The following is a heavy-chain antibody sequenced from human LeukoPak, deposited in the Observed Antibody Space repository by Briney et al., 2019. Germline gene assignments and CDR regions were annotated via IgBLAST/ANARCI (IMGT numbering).Heavy chain of an antibody. CDR1: GFTFSSYA. J-gene: IGHJ4*02. V-gene: IGHV3-23*01. Sequence: GGSLRLSCVASGFTFSSYAMNWVRQAPWKGLEWVSVIIGSDDGTYYADSVRGRFTISRDNSKNTLYLQMSSLRAEDTAVYYCAKPLPGTHYYFNYWGQGTLVTVSS. CDR3: AKPLPGTHYYFNY. CDR2: IIGSDDGT.